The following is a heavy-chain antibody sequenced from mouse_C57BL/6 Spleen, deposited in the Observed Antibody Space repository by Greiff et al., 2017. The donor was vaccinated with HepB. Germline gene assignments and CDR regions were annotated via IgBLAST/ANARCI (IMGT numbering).Heavy chain of an antibody. CDR2: INPNNGGT. D-gene: IGHD1-1*01. CDR3: ARSDYYGGSYSYWYFDV. Sequence: EVQLQQSGPELVKPGASVKISCKASGYTFTDYYMNWVKQSHGKSLEWIGDINPNNGGTSYNQKFKGQATLTVDKSSSTAYMELRSLTSEDSAVYYCARSDYYGGSYSYWYFDVWGTGTTVTVSS. J-gene: IGHJ1*03. V-gene: IGHV1-26*01. CDR1: GYTFTDYY.